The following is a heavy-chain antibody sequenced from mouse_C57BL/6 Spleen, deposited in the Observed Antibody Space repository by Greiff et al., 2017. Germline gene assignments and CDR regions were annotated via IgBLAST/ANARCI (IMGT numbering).Heavy chain of an antibody. J-gene: IGHJ2*01. D-gene: IGHD2-2*01. CDR3: TPMVTTIDY. CDR2: IDPEDGDT. CDR1: GFNIKDYY. V-gene: IGHV14-1*01. Sequence: DVKLQASGAELVRPGASVKLSCTASGFNIKDYYMHWVKQRPEQGLEWIGRIDPEDGDTEYAPKFQGKATMTADTSSNTAYLQLSSLTSEYTAVYYCTPMVTTIDYWGQGTTLTVSS.